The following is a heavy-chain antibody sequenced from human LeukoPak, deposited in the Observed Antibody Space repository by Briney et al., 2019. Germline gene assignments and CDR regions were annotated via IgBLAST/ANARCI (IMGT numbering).Heavy chain of an antibody. D-gene: IGHD6-13*01. CDR1: GFTFSDYY. CDR2: ISSSSSYI. J-gene: IGHJ5*02. Sequence: GGSLRLSCAASGFTFSDYYMSWIRQAPGKGLEWVSSISSSSSYIYYADSVKGRFTISRDNAKNSLYLQMNSLRAEDTAVYYCARMTGYSSSWGFDPWGQGTLVTVSS. CDR3: ARMTGYSSSWGFDP. V-gene: IGHV3-11*06.